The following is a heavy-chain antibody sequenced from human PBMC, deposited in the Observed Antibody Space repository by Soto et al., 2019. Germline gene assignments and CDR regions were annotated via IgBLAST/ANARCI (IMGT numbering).Heavy chain of an antibody. CDR1: GFTFSSYW. J-gene: IGHJ4*02. CDR3: ARDFEYGDYVYYFDY. V-gene: IGHV3-7*01. CDR2: IKQDGSEK. D-gene: IGHD4-17*01. Sequence: PGGSLRLSCAASGFTFSSYWMSWVRQAPGKGLEWVANIKQDGSEKYYVDSVKGRFTISRDNAKNSLYLQMNSLRAEDTAVYYFARDFEYGDYVYYFDYWGQGTLVTVSS.